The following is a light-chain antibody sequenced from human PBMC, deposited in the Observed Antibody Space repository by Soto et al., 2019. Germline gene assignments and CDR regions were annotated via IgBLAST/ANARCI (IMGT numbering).Light chain of an antibody. J-gene: IGLJ3*02. CDR1: TGAVTSGNY. CDR2: TTN. V-gene: IGLV7-43*01. Sequence: QAGVTQEPSLTVSPGGTVTLTCASSTGAVTSGNYPSWFQQKPGQTPRTLIYTTNSRHSWTPARFSGSLLGDKAALTLSGVQPEDEAEYYCLLYYGGAQLVFGGGTKLTVL. CDR3: LLYYGGAQLV.